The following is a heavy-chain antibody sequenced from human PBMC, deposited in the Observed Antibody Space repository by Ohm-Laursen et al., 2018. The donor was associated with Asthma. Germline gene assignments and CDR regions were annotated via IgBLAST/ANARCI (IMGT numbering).Heavy chain of an antibody. D-gene: IGHD1-26*01. CDR3: ARIGPERELPGREYSVHH. Sequence: SLRLSCAASGYTFSRYSIHWVRQAPGKGLEWVASISTASTFIYYADSVRGRFTTSRDNAKNLVFLQMNDVRAEDTALYYCARIGPERELPGREYSVHHWGQGTLVTVSS. J-gene: IGHJ1*01. CDR2: ISTASTFI. V-gene: IGHV3-21*01. CDR1: GYTFSRYS.